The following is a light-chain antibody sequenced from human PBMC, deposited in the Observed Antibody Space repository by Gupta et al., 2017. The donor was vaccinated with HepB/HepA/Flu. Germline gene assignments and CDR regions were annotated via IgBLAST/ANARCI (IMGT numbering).Light chain of an antibody. Sequence: QSALTQPPPFSWSPGPSITISCTGTSSDAGGYNYVSWYQLHPGKAPKLMTYAVSTRPSGVSNRFSGSKSGNTASLTISGLQAEDEAYYYCTSYTSRTTWVYVGGTQVTVL. CDR3: TSYTSRTTWV. CDR2: AVS. V-gene: IGLV2-14*03. J-gene: IGLJ3*02. CDR1: SSDAGGYNY.